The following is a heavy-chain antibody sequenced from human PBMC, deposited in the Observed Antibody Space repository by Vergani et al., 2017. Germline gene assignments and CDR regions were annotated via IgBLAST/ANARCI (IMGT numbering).Heavy chain of an antibody. CDR2: ISSSSSYI. CDR1: GFTFSSYW. Sequence: EVQLVESGGGLVQPGGSLRLSCAASGFTFSSYWMSWVRQAPGKGLEWVSSISSSSSYIYYADSVKGRFTISRDNAKNSLYLQMNSLRAEDTAVYYCARDLAIAVAGSDYWGQGTLVTVSS. CDR3: ARDLAIAVAGSDY. J-gene: IGHJ4*02. V-gene: IGHV3-21*01. D-gene: IGHD6-19*01.